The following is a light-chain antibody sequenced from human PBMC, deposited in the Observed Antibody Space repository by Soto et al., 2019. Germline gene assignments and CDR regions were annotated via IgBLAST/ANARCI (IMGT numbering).Light chain of an antibody. Sequence: EIVLTQSSVTLSLSPGERATLSCRASQSVTTYLAWYQQRPGQPPKLLFYWASTRESGVPDRFSGSGSGTHFTLTITSLQAEDVAVYYCQQYYSSPPTFGQGTKVEIK. J-gene: IGKJ1*01. V-gene: IGKV4-1*01. CDR3: QQYYSSPPT. CDR1: QSVTTY. CDR2: WAS.